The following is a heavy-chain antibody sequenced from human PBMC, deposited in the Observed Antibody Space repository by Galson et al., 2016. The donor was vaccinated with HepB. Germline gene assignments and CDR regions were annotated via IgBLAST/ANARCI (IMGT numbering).Heavy chain of an antibody. CDR2: ITIFNGDT. CDR3: ARVLFLGHDAFDI. V-gene: IGHV1-18*01. Sequence: SVKVSCKASGYIFNNYGIIWVRQAPGQGLEWMGWITIFNGDTNYAQNFQGRVTMTADTSTSTAYMELRSLRSDDTAVYYCARVLFLGHDAFDIWGQGTMVTVSS. CDR1: GYIFNNYG. J-gene: IGHJ3*02. D-gene: IGHD2/OR15-2a*01.